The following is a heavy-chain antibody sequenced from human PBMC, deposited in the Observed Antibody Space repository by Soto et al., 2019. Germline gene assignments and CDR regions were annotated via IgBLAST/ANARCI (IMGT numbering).Heavy chain of an antibody. CDR1: GGSFSNYA. V-gene: IGHV1-69*13. D-gene: IGHD1-26*01. CDR3: ARDGSCIDRSGTYYWFDP. Sequence: ASVKVSCKASGGSFSNYAVSWVRQVPGQGLEWIGGFIPKYDTANYAEEFRGRLTITADESTTTVYMELSSLTFEDTAIYYCARDGSCIDRSGTYYWFDPWGQGTLVTVSS. J-gene: IGHJ5*02. CDR2: FIPKYDTA.